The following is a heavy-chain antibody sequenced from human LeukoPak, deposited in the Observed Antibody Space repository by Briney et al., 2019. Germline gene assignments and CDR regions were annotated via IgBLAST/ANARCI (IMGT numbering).Heavy chain of an antibody. CDR1: GGSFSGYY. Sequence: PSETLSLTCAVYGGSFSGYYWSWIRQPPGKGLEWIGEINHSGSTNYNPSLKSRVTISVDTSKNQLSLKLSSVTAADTAVYYCAREYSSRDWFDPWGQGTLVTVSS. CDR2: INHSGST. J-gene: IGHJ5*02. D-gene: IGHD6-13*01. V-gene: IGHV4-34*01. CDR3: AREYSSRDWFDP.